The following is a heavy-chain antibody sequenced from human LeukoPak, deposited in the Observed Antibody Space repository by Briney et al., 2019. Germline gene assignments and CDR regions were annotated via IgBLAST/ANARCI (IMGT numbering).Heavy chain of an antibody. V-gene: IGHV4-59*12. J-gene: IGHJ6*02. D-gene: IGHD3-22*01. CDR2: IYYSGST. CDR3: ARETYYYDSSGYQTIDYGMDV. CDR1: GGSISSYY. Sequence: SETLSLTCTVSGGSISSYYWSWIRQPPGKGLEWIGYIYYSGSTNYNPSLKSRVTISVDTSKNQFSLKLSSVTAADTAVYYCARETYYYDSSGYQTIDYGMDVWGQGTTVTVSS.